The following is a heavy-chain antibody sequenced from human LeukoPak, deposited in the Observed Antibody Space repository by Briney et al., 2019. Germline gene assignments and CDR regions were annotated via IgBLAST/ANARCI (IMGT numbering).Heavy chain of an antibody. CDR3: ARDSAYAFHI. D-gene: IGHD2-2*01. J-gene: IGHJ3*02. Sequence: GGSLRLSCAASGFTFSDYNMHWVRRTPGKGLVWVAFIPYDDSTKSYADSVKGRFNISRDNSKKTLFLQMNSLRGDDTAVYYCARDSAYAFHIWGHGTKVTVSS. CDR2: IPYDDSTK. V-gene: IGHV3-30*02. CDR1: GFTFSDYN.